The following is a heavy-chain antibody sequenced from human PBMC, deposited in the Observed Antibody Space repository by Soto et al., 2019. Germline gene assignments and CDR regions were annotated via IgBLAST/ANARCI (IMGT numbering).Heavy chain of an antibody. CDR2: ISYDGSNK. Sequence: PGGSLRLSCAASGFTFSSYAMHWVRQAPGKGLEWVAVISYDGSNKYYADSVKGRFTISRDNSKNTLYLQMDSLRAEDTAVYYCATGFGSHDYWGLGTLVTVSS. J-gene: IGHJ4*02. D-gene: IGHD3-16*01. CDR3: ATGFGSHDY. V-gene: IGHV3-30-3*01. CDR1: GFTFSSYA.